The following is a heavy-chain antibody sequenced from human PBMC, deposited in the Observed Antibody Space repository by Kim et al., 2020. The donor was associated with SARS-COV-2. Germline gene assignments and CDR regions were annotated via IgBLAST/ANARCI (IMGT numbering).Heavy chain of an antibody. CDR3: ASHGYDDSGGLSFFDY. V-gene: IGHV4-59*08. CDR1: GGSISSHY. J-gene: IGHJ4*02. CDR2: MYHSGRT. Sequence: SETLSLTCTVSGGSISSHYWSWIRQPPGKGLEWIGYMYHSGRTNYNPSLKSRVTISIDTSKNQFSLKLSSVTAADTAVYYCASHGYDDSGGLSFFDYWGQGTLVTVSS. D-gene: IGHD3-22*01.